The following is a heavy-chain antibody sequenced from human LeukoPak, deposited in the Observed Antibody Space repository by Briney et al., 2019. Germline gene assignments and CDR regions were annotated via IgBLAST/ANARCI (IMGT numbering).Heavy chain of an antibody. CDR2: VSSDGNSK. CDR3: ARDGSTARPGAFDY. D-gene: IGHD2-2*01. CDR1: GFTFSSYA. J-gene: IGHJ4*02. Sequence: AGTSLRLSCAASGFTFSSYAMQWARQAPGKGLEWVGVVSSDGNSKFYGDSVKGRFTISRDNSKNTLDLQVSSLRTEDTAVYYCARDGSTARPGAFDYWGQGTLVIVSS. V-gene: IGHV3-30*15.